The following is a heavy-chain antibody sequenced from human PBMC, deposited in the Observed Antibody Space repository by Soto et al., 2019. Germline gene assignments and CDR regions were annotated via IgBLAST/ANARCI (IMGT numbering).Heavy chain of an antibody. CDR2: ISRSGTT. CDR3: ATSLWFGTQVEL. CDR1: GGYFNDNY. D-gene: IGHD3-10*01. J-gene: IGHJ5*02. V-gene: IGHV4-34*01. Sequence: QVQLQQWGAGLLKPSETLSLSCAVYGGYFNDNYYTWFRQPPGKGLEWIGEISRSGTTKYIPSLKSRASNSFSTSKTQVSLKETSVAAAETAVYYCATSLWFGTQVELWGQGALVTVSS.